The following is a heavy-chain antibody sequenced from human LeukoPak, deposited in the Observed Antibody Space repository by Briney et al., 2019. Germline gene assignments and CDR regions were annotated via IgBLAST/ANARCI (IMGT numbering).Heavy chain of an antibody. CDR3: ARDSRDGYRGDY. CDR2: ISSSGSTI. V-gene: IGHV3-48*04. J-gene: IGHJ4*02. Sequence: GGSLRLSCAASGFTFSSYSMNWVRQAPGKGLEWVSYISSSGSTIYYADSVKGRFTISRDNAKNSLYLQMNSLRAEDTAVYYCARDSRDGYRGDYWGQGTLVTVSS. CDR1: GFTFSSYS. D-gene: IGHD5-24*01.